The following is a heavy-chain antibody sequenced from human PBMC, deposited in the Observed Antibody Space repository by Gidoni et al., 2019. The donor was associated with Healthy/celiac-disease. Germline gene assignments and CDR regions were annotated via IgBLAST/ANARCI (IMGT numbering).Heavy chain of an antibody. CDR1: GGSFSGYY. J-gene: IGHJ4*02. CDR3: ARKGAIVVVVAAYDY. V-gene: IGHV4-34*01. D-gene: IGHD2-15*01. CDR2: INHSGST. Sequence: VQLQQWGAGLLKPSETLSLTCAVYGGSFSGYYWSWIRQPPGKGLEWIGEINHSGSTNYNPSLKSRVTISVDTSKNQFSLKLSSVTAADTAVYYCARKGAIVVVVAAYDYWGQGTLVTVSS.